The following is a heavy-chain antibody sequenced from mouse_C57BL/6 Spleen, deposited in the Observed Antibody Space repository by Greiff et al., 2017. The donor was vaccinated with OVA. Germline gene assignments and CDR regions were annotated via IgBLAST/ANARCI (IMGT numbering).Heavy chain of an antibody. D-gene: IGHD1-1*01. CDR2: IYPRSGNT. CDR1: GYTFTSYG. J-gene: IGHJ4*01. V-gene: IGHV1-81*01. Sequence: VKLQQSGAELARPGASVKLSCKASGYTFTSYGISWVKQRTGQGLEWIGEIYPRSGNTYYNEKFKGKATLTADKSSSTAYMELRSLTSEDSAVYFCARTSPYYGSSYRDAMDYWGQGTSVTVSS. CDR3: ARTSPYYGSSYRDAMDY.